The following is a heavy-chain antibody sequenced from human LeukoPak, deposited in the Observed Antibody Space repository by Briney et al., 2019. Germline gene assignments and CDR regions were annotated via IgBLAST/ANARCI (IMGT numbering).Heavy chain of an antibody. V-gene: IGHV4-4*02. D-gene: IGHD6-13*01. CDR2: VYHSGST. CDR3: ARDRYISNWHFDY. Sequence: GSLRLSCAASGFTFSNYAMSWVRQSPGKGLEWIGEVYHSGSTNYNPSLKSRVAISIDTSKNQFSLKLSSVTAADTAVYYCARDRYISNWHFDYWGQGTLVTVSS. CDR1: GFTFSNYAM. J-gene: IGHJ4*02.